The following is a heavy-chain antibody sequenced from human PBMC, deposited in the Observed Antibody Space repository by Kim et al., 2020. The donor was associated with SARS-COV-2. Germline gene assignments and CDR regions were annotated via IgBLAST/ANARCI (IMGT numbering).Heavy chain of an antibody. D-gene: IGHD6-13*01. V-gene: IGHV4-31*02. J-gene: IGHJ1*01. CDR3: ARAAAGFAEYCQH. Sequence: YNPSLQRRFTISVDTSKNQFSLKLSSVTAADTAVYYCARAAAGFAEYCQHWGQGTLVTVSS.